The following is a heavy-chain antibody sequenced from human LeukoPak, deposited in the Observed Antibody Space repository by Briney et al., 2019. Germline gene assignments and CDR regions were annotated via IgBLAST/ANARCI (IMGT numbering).Heavy chain of an antibody. CDR3: ATVSEY. CDR2: INNDGTAT. J-gene: IGHJ4*02. V-gene: IGHV3-74*01. Sequence: GGSLRLFCAASGFNFNYFWMHWVRQVPGKGLVWVSGINNDGTATYCADSVKGRFTISRDNAKNTVYLQMNGLRAEDTTVYYCATVSEYWGQGTLVTVSS. CDR1: GFNFNYFW.